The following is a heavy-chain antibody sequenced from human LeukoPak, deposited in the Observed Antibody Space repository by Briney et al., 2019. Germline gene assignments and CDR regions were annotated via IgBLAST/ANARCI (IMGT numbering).Heavy chain of an antibody. Sequence: MGXXNPNGGDRDYAQNFQGRVTMTRDMSTSTVYMELSSLRSEDTAVFYCARSKDNRGYDVRHLDYWGQGTLVTVSS. D-gene: IGHD1-14*01. J-gene: IGHJ4*02. CDR2: XNPNGGDR. CDR3: ARSKDNRGYDVRHLDY. V-gene: IGHV1-46*01.